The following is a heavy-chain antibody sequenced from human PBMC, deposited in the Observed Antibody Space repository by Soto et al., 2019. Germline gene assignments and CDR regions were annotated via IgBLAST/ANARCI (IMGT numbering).Heavy chain of an antibody. CDR1: GGSISSYY. CDR2: IYYSGST. V-gene: IGHV4-59*01. J-gene: IGHJ6*02. CDR3: ARNIGVGRYFDPPNYGMDV. D-gene: IGHD3-9*01. Sequence: SETLSLTCTVSGGSISSYYWSWIRQPPGKGLEWIGYIYYSGSTNYNPSLKSRDTISVDTSKNQFSLKLSSVTAADTAVYYCARNIGVGRYFDPPNYGMDVWGQGTTVTVSS.